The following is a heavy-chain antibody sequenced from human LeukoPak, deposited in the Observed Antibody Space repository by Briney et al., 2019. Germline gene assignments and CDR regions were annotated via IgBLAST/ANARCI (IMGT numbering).Heavy chain of an antibody. D-gene: IGHD5-12*01. CDR2: ITSSGSII. Sequence: GGSLRLSCAASGFTFSSYWMNWVRQAPGKGLEWVSYITSSGSIIYYADSVKGRFTISRDNAKNSLYLQMSSLRAEDTAFYYCVRNHLGGYDRGGDYWGQGTLVTVSS. V-gene: IGHV3-48*04. CDR1: GFTFSSYW. CDR3: VRNHLGGYDRGGDY. J-gene: IGHJ4*02.